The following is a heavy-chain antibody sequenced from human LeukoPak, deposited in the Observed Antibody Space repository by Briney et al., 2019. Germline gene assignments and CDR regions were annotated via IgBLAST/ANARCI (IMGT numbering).Heavy chain of an antibody. V-gene: IGHV1-2*02. D-gene: IGHD6-13*01. J-gene: IGHJ6*03. Sequence: ASVKVSCKASGYTFTGYYMHWVRQAPGQGLEWMGWINPNSGGTNYARKFQGRVTMSRDTSISTAYMELSRLRSDDTAVYYCARRGAAAGRGSYYYYMDVWGKGTTVTVSS. CDR3: ARRGAAAGRGSYYYYMDV. CDR1: GYTFTGYY. CDR2: INPNSGGT.